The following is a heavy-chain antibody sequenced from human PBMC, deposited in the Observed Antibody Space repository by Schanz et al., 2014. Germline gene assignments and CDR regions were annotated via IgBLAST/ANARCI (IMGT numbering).Heavy chain of an antibody. CDR2: ISGSGGRT. V-gene: IGHV3-23*04. D-gene: IGHD3-10*01. CDR1: GFPFSDYF. J-gene: IGHJ3*02. CDR3: AKGRFGELSAFDI. Sequence: EVQLVESGGGLVKPGGSLRLSCTASGFPFSDYFMAWIRQAPGKGLEWVSAISGSGGRTYYADSVKGRFTISRDNSKSTLYVEMNSLRAEDTAVYYCAKGRFGELSAFDIWGQGTMVTVPS.